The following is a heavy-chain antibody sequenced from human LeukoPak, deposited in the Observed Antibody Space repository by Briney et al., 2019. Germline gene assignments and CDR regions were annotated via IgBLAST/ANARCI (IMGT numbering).Heavy chain of an antibody. D-gene: IGHD3-9*01. J-gene: IGHJ4*02. Sequence: RASVKVSCKASGYTFTSYYMHSVRQAPGQGLEWMGIINPGGGSTTYAQKFQGRVTMTRDTSTSTVYMELSSLRSEDTAVYFCARGLNFDWLSPFDYWGQGTLVTVSS. CDR1: GYTFTSYY. CDR2: INPGGGST. CDR3: ARGLNFDWLSPFDY. V-gene: IGHV1-46*01.